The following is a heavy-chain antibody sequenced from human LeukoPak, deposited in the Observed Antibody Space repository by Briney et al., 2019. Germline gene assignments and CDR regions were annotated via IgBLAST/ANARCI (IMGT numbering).Heavy chain of an antibody. J-gene: IGHJ6*03. CDR1: GFTFSSYG. CDR2: IKKDGSEK. Sequence: GGSLRLSCAASGFTFSSYGMHWVRQAPGKGLEWVANIKKDGSEKYYVDSVKGRFTISRDNAKNSLYLQMNSLRVEDTAVYYCARGPNTDYGRRYYYYMDVWGKGTTVTVSS. D-gene: IGHD4-17*01. CDR3: ARGPNTDYGRRYYYYMDV. V-gene: IGHV3-7*01.